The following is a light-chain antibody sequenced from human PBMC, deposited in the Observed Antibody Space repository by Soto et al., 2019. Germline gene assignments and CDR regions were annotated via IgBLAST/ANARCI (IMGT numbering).Light chain of an antibody. J-gene: IGKJ2*01. CDR2: AAY. CDR3: LQHHTYPFT. V-gene: IGKV1-17*01. Sequence: DIQMTQSPSSLSASVGDRVTLTCRASQVIGNNLGWYQQKPGKAPKRLIYAAYTLEGGVPSRFSGSGSATEFTLTISCLQPEDFATYYCLQHHTYPFTFGQGTKLEI. CDR1: QVIGNN.